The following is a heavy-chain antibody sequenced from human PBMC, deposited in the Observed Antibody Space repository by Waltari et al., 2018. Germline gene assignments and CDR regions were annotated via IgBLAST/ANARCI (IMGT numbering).Heavy chain of an antibody. D-gene: IGHD3-10*01. J-gene: IGHJ4*02. Sequence: QLQLQESGPGLVKPSETLSLTCTVSGGSISSSSYYWGWIRQPPGKGLGWIGSIYYSGSTYYNPSRKSRVTISVDTAKNQFSLKLSSVTAADTAVYYCARQDYYGSGSSDYWGQGTLVTVSS. CDR3: ARQDYYGSGSSDY. V-gene: IGHV4-39*01. CDR2: IYYSGST. CDR1: GGSISSSSYY.